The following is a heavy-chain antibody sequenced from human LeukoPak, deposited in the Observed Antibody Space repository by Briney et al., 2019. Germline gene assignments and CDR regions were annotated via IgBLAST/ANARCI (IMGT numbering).Heavy chain of an antibody. CDR1: GGSISSSSYY. D-gene: IGHD5-24*01. V-gene: IGHV4-61*05. CDR2: IYYSGST. J-gene: IGHJ4*02. CDR3: ARQMATIGPFDY. Sequence: SETLSLTCTVSGGSISSSSYYWGWIRQPPGKGLEWIGYIYYSGSTNYNPSLKSQVTISVDTSKNQFSLKLSSVTAADTAVYYCARQMATIGPFDYWGQGTLVTVSS.